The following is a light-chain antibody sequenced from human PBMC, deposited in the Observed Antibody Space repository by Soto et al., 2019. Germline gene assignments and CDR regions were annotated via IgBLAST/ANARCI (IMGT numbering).Light chain of an antibody. V-gene: IGLV2-23*01. CDR1: SSDVGSYNL. CDR3: CSYAGSRTFV. CDR2: EGS. Sequence: QCSLTRPSSVYGSPGQWSTISCTGTSSDVGSYNLVSWYQQHPGKAPKLMIYEGSKRPSGVSNRFSGSKSGNTASLTISGLQAEDEADYYCCSYAGSRTFVFGTGTRVTVL. J-gene: IGLJ1*01.